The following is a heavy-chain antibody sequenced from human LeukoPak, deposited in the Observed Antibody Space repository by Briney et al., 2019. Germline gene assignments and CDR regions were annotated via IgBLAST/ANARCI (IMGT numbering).Heavy chain of an antibody. V-gene: IGHV3-11*01. Sequence: GGSLRLSCAASGFTFSDYYMSWLRQAPGKGLECVSSISSSADTKDYADSVKGRFTISRDNAKNSLSLQLNSLRAEDTAVYYCARSGDGSGWYPFDYWGQGTLVTVSS. D-gene: IGHD6-19*01. CDR3: ARSGDGSGWYPFDY. CDR1: GFTFSDYY. CDR2: ISSSADTK. J-gene: IGHJ4*02.